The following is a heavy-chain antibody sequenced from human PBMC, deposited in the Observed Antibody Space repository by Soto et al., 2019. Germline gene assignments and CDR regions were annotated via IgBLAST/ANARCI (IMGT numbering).Heavy chain of an antibody. CDR1: GFTFSSYD. D-gene: IGHD2-2*01. CDR2: IGTAGDT. Sequence: GGSLRLSCAASGFTFSSYDMHWVRQATGKGLEWVSAIGTAGDTYYPGSVKGRFTISRENAKNSLYLQMNSLRAGDTAVYYCARGRCISTSCYFDYWGQGTLVTVSS. J-gene: IGHJ4*02. CDR3: ARGRCISTSCYFDY. V-gene: IGHV3-13*01.